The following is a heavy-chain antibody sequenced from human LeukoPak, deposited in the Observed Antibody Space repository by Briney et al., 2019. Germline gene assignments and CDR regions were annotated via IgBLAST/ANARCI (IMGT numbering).Heavy chain of an antibody. CDR1: GGTFSSYA. CDR3: ARAEYSSSSDPRNWFDP. D-gene: IGHD6-6*01. J-gene: IGHJ5*02. Sequence: ASVKVSCKASGGTFSSYAISWVRQAPGQGLKWMGGIIPIFGTANYAQKFQGRVTITADESTSTAYMELSSLRSEDTAVYYCARAEYSSSSDPRNWFDPWGQGTLVTVSS. V-gene: IGHV1-69*13. CDR2: IIPIFGTA.